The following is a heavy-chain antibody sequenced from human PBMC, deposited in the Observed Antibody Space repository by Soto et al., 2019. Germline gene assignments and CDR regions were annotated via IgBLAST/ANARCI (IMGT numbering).Heavy chain of an antibody. D-gene: IGHD3-22*01. V-gene: IGHV5-10-1*01. CDR2: IDPSDSQT. Sequence: PGESLKISCKGSGYSFAGYWITWVRQKPGKGLEWMGRIDPSDSQTYYSPSFRGHVTISATKSITTVFLQWSSLRASDTAMYYCARQIYNSDTGPNFQYYFDSWGQGTPVTVSS. CDR1: GYSFAGYW. J-gene: IGHJ4*02. CDR3: ARQIYNSDTGPNFQYYFDS.